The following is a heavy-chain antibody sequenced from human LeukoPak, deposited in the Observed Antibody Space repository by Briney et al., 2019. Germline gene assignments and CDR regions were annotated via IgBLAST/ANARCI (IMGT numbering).Heavy chain of an antibody. V-gene: IGHV1-2*02. Sequence: GASVKASCKASGYTFTGYYMHWVRQAPGQGLEWMGWINPNSGGTNYAQKFQGRVTMTRDTSISTAYMELSRLRSDDTAVYYCARDIGRYGVDWAFDIWGQGTMVTVSS. CDR2: INPNSGGT. CDR3: ARDIGRYGVDWAFDI. CDR1: GYTFTGYY. J-gene: IGHJ3*02. D-gene: IGHD4-17*01.